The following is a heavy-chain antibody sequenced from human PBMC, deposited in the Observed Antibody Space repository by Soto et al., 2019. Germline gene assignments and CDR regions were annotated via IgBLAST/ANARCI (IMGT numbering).Heavy chain of an antibody. Sequence: SLRLSCTASGFTFCDYAMSWVRQAPGKGLEWVGFIRSKAYGGTTEYAASVKGRFTISRDDSKSIAYLQMNSLKTEDTAVYYCTRVGTYYYGMDVWGQGTTVTV. D-gene: IGHD1-1*01. CDR3: TRVGTYYYGMDV. J-gene: IGHJ6*02. V-gene: IGHV3-49*04. CDR2: IRSKAYGGTT. CDR1: GFTFCDYA.